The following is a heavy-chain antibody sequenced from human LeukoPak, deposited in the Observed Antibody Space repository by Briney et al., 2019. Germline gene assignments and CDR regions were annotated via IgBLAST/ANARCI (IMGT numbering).Heavy chain of an antibody. J-gene: IGHJ4*02. CDR3: ARGESTYSSSALDY. D-gene: IGHD6-13*01. CDR1: GFIFSFYS. CDR2: INSSSSYI. Sequence: TGGSLRLSCAPSGFIFSFYSMNWVRQAPGKGLEWVSSINSSSSYIYYADSVKGRFTISGDNAKNSLHLQMSSLRAEDTAVYYCARGESTYSSSALDYWGQGSLVTVSS. V-gene: IGHV3-21*01.